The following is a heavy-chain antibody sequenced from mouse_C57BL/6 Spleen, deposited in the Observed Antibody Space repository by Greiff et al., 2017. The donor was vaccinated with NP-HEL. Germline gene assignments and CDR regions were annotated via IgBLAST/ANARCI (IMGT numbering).Heavy chain of an antibody. CDR2: INPNNGGT. CDR3: AGRGTTAWYFED. Sequence: EVQLQQSGPELVKPGASVKISCKASGYTFTDYNMDWVKQSHGKSLEWIGDINPNNGGTIYNQKFKGKATLTVDTSSSTAYMELRSLTSEDTAVYYCAGRGTTAWYFEDWGTGTTVTVSS. J-gene: IGHJ1*03. V-gene: IGHV1-18*01. D-gene: IGHD1-2*01. CDR1: GYTFTDYN.